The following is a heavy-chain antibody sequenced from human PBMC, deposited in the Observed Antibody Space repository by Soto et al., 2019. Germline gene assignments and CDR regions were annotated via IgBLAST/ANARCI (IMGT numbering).Heavy chain of an antibody. CDR1: GYTFTSYG. CDR3: AGSKRDCGGYCLFDY. Sequence: QVQLVQSGAEVKKPGASVKVSCKASGYTFTSYGISWVRQAPGQGLEWIGWISAYNGNTNYAQKLQGRVTMTTDTSTSTAYMELRSLRSDDTAVYYCAGSKRDCGGYCLFDYWGQGTLVTVSS. J-gene: IGHJ4*02. V-gene: IGHV1-18*01. CDR2: ISAYNGNT. D-gene: IGHD2-21*02.